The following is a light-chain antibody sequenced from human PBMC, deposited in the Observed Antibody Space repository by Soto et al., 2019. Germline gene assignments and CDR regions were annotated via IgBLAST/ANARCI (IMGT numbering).Light chain of an antibody. CDR2: GAS. CDR3: HQYGRSPRT. Sequence: ENVLTQSPGTLSLSPGERATLSCVASHSITNDYLAWYQQKPGQAPRLLIYGASYRATAIPDRFRGGGSGTDFPLTISRLEPEDFAVYDCHQYGRSPRTFGQGTRLEIK. J-gene: IGKJ2*02. V-gene: IGKV3-20*01. CDR1: HSITNDY.